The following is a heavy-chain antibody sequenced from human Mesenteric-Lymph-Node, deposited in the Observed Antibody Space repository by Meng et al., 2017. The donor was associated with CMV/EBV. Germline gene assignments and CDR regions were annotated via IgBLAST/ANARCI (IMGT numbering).Heavy chain of an antibody. CDR2: ISNDGRST. J-gene: IGHJ4*02. CDR1: GFIFSRHS. V-gene: IGHV3-74*01. CDR3: ARHLRSYFFDY. Sequence: GGSLRLSCAASGFIFSRHSMHWVRQAPGKGLVWVSRISNDGRSTNYVDSVRGRFTISRDNAKNTLYLQMNSLRAEDTAVYYCARHLRSYFFDYWGQGTLVTVSS.